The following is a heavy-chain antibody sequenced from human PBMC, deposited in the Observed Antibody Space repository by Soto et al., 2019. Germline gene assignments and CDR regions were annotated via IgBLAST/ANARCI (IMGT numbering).Heavy chain of an antibody. V-gene: IGHV4-59*01. D-gene: IGHD6-13*01. Sequence: SETLSLTCTVSAGSISSYYWSWIRQPPGKGLEWIGYIYYSGSTNYNPSLKSRVTISVDTSKNQFSLKLSSVTAADTAVYYCARDRSSWYDPAYSYYYYGMDVWGQGTTVTVSS. J-gene: IGHJ6*02. CDR2: IYYSGST. CDR1: AGSISSYY. CDR3: ARDRSSWYDPAYSYYYYGMDV.